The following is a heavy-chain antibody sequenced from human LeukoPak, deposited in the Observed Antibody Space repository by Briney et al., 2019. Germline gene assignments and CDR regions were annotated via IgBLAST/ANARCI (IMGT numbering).Heavy chain of an antibody. Sequence: PGGSLRLSRAASGFPFDVQTMSWVRQAPGRGLDWVASMKEDGSEIYYVGSVKGRFTISRDNPKNSLYLQMNSLRGEDTAVYYCAKGGATRGRFENWGPGTLVIVSS. CDR3: AKGGATRGRFEN. CDR2: MKEDGSEI. V-gene: IGHV3-7*01. J-gene: IGHJ4*02. D-gene: IGHD1-26*01. CDR1: GFPFDVQT.